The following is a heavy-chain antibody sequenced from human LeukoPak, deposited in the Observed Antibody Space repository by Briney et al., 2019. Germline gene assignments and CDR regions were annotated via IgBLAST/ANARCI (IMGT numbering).Heavy chain of an antibody. CDR2: INHSGST. J-gene: IGHJ4*02. D-gene: IGHD1-26*01. Sequence: NPSETLSLTCAVYGGSFSGYYWSWIRQPPGKGLEWIGEINHSGSTNYNPSLKSRVTISVDTSKNQFSLKLSSVTAADTAVYYCARLSGSNDYGGQGTLVTVSS. V-gene: IGHV4-34*01. CDR3: ARLSGSNDY. CDR1: GGSFSGYY.